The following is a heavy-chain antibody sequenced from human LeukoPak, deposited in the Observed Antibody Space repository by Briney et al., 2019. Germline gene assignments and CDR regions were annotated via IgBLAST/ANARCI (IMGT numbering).Heavy chain of an antibody. CDR2: ISSSSSTI. V-gene: IGHV3-48*01. Sequence: GCLRLSCAASGFTFSSYSMNWVRQAPGKGLEWVSYISSSSSTIYYADSVKGRFTISRGNAKNSLYLQMNSLRAEDTAVYYCARDRYYGSGSYYMGHDYWGQGTLVTVSS. J-gene: IGHJ4*02. CDR3: ARDRYYGSGSYYMGHDY. D-gene: IGHD3-10*01. CDR1: GFTFSSYS.